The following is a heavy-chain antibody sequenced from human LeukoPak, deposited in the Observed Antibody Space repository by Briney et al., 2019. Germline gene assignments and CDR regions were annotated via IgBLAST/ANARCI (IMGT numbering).Heavy chain of an antibody. CDR3: ARTGIAAAGNWFDP. CDR1: GYTFTGYY. V-gene: IGHV1-69*13. CDR2: IIPIFGTA. Sequence: SVKVSCKASGYTFTGYYMHWVRQAPGQGLEWMGGIIPIFGTANYAQKFQGRVTITADESTSTAYMELSSLRSEDTAVYYCARTGIAAAGNWFDPWGQGTLVTVSS. D-gene: IGHD6-13*01. J-gene: IGHJ5*02.